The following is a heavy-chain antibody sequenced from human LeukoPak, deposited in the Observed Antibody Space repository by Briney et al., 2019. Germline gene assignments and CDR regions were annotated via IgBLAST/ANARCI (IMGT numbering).Heavy chain of an antibody. Sequence: GGCLRLSCAASGFTFSSYGMHWVRQAPGKGLEWVAVISYDGSNKYYADSVKGRFTISRDNSKNTLYLQMNSLRAEDTAVYYCAKLGATYSSGWFFDYWGQGTLVTVSS. CDR3: AKLGATYSSGWFFDY. CDR1: GFTFSSYG. V-gene: IGHV3-30*18. J-gene: IGHJ4*02. D-gene: IGHD6-19*01. CDR2: ISYDGSNK.